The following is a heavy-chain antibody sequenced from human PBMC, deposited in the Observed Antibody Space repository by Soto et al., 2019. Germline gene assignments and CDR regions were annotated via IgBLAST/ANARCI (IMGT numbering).Heavy chain of an antibody. D-gene: IGHD5-12*01. Sequence: PGGSLRLSCAASGFTFSMYAMHWVRQAPGKGLEYVSTISSNGGSTFYSKSVKGRFTISRDNSKNTVYLQMGSLRAEDMAVYYCAWSRGYSGYDPLEDWGQGTLVTVSS. CDR2: ISSNGGST. J-gene: IGHJ4*02. CDR1: GFTFSMYA. CDR3: AWSRGYSGYDPLED. V-gene: IGHV3-64*01.